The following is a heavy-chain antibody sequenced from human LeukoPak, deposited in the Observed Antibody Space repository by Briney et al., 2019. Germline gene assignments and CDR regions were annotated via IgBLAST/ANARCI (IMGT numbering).Heavy chain of an antibody. J-gene: IGHJ6*02. Sequence: GASVKVSCKASGYTFTGYYMHWVRQAPGQGLEWMGWINPNSGGTNYAQKFQGRVTMTRDTSISTAYMELSRLRSDDTAVYYCARDLQVGASNYYYYGMDVWGQGTTVTVSS. CDR3: ARDLQVGASNYYYYGMDV. D-gene: IGHD1-26*01. V-gene: IGHV1-2*02. CDR2: INPNSGGT. CDR1: GYTFTGYY.